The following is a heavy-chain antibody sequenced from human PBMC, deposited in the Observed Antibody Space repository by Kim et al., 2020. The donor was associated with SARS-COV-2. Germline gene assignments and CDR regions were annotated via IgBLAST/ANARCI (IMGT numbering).Heavy chain of an antibody. CDR1: GHTLTEVS. CDR2: FDPDHGKT. CDR3: TTDGGMYPGYNHDAFDI. D-gene: IGHD2-2*02. J-gene: IGHJ3*02. Sequence: ASVKVSCKVSGHTLTEVSMHWVRQAPEKGLEWMGGFDPDHGKTIYAQKFQGRVTLTKDTSTDTAYMELSSLTSEDTAVYYCTTDGGMYPGYNHDAFDIWGQGTMVTVSS. V-gene: IGHV1-24*01.